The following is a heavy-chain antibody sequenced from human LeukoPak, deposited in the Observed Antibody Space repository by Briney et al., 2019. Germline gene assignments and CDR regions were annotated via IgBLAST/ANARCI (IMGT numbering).Heavy chain of an antibody. CDR2: INAKKGNT. CDR3: SRDSQWPN. Sequence: ASVKVFCKASGYIFTHYGNKGVRQASGQGLEWMGWINAKKGNTNNAQKLQGRVNLSTDTSTSTAYIELRSLTSNDTALYYCSRDSQWPNWGQGTLVTVSS. V-gene: IGHV1-18*01. J-gene: IGHJ4*02. CDR1: GYIFTHYG. D-gene: IGHD6-19*01.